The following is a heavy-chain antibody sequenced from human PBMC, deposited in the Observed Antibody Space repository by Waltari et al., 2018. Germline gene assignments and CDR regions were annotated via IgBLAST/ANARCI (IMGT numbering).Heavy chain of an antibody. J-gene: IGHJ5*02. Sequence: EVQLVESGGGLVKPGRSLRLSCAASGFTFGSYTMNWVRQSPGKGLEWVSSISSSSTYISYADSVKGRFTISRDDAENSLYLQMDSLRAEDTAVYYCTRDLYGSGGDWFDPWGQGTLVTVSS. CDR3: TRDLYGSGGDWFDP. CDR1: GFTFGSYT. CDR2: ISSSSTYI. D-gene: IGHD3-10*01. V-gene: IGHV3-21*01.